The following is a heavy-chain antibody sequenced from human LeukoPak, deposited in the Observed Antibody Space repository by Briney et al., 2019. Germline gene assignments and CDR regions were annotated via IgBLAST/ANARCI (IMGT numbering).Heavy chain of an antibody. D-gene: IGHD6-13*01. CDR1: GYTFTGYS. V-gene: IGHV1-2*02. CDR2: INPNSGGT. CDR3: ARDQEGGSSSWAPTTDY. Sequence: PGASLKLSCTASGYTFTGYSMSWVRQAPGKGLEWMGGINPNSGGTNYAQTVQGRVTMTRDTSNSTAYLELSRLRPDDTAVYYCARDQEGGSSSWAPTTDYWGEGTLVTVSS. J-gene: IGHJ4*02.